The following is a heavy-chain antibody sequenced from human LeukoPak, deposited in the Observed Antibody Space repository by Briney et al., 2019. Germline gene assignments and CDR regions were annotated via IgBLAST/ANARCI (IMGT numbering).Heavy chain of an antibody. CDR2: ISSSSSYI. CDR1: GFTFNSYN. J-gene: IGHJ5*02. Sequence: GGSLRLSCAASGFTFNSYNMNWVRQAPGKGLEWVSSISSSSSYIYYADSVKGRFTISRDNAKNSLYLQMNSLRAEDTAVYYCARDSRSIATFDPWGQGTLVTVSS. CDR3: ARDSRSIATFDP. D-gene: IGHD6-6*01. V-gene: IGHV3-21*01.